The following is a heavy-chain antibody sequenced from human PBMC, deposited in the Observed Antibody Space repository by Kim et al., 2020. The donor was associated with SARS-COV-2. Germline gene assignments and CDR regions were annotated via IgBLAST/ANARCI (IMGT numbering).Heavy chain of an antibody. CDR2: IYYSGST. V-gene: IGHV4-39*01. D-gene: IGHD4-17*01. Sequence: SETLSLTCTVSGGSISSSSYYWGWIRQPPGKGLEWIGSIYYSGSTYYNPSLKSRVTISVDTSKNQFSLKLSSVTAADTAVYYCARHGMTTVINFDYWGQGTLVTVSS. CDR1: GGSISSSSYY. CDR3: ARHGMTTVINFDY. J-gene: IGHJ4*02.